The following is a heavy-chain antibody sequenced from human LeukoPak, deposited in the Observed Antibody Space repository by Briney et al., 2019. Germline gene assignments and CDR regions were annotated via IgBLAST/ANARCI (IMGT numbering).Heavy chain of an antibody. J-gene: IGHJ3*02. Sequence: SGGSLRLSCAAPGFTFSSYRMNWVRQAPGKGLEWVSSISSSSSYIYYADSVKGRFTISRDNAKNSLYLQMNSLRAEDTAVYYCARSLTYYDILTGYYHEAFDIWGQGTMVTVSS. V-gene: IGHV3-21*01. CDR3: ARSLTYYDILTGYYHEAFDI. CDR1: GFTFSSYR. D-gene: IGHD3-9*01. CDR2: ISSSSSYI.